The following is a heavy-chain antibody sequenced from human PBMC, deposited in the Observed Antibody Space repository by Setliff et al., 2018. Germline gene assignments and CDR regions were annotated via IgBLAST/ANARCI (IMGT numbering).Heavy chain of an antibody. Sequence: ASVKVSCKTSGYNFITFGISWVRQAPGQGLEWMGRISPYNGNTDYAEKFQDRITLTTDSSTGTVYMELRSLTFDDTGVFFCARGGGPNVVVTIDSDLWGQGTLVTVSS. J-gene: IGHJ5*02. V-gene: IGHV1-18*04. CDR3: ARGGGPNVVVTIDSDL. D-gene: IGHD5-12*01. CDR2: ISPYNGNT. CDR1: GYNFITFG.